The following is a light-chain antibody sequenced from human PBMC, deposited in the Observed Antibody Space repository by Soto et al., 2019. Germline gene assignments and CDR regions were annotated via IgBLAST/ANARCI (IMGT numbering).Light chain of an antibody. V-gene: IGKV1-5*03. CDR1: QTISRW. Sequence: IQMTQSPPTNFGSVGDRAAITCRGKQTISRWVAWYQQKPGKAPKLLNYKASSLESGVPTMFSGSGSGTEFTLTISSLQPDDFATYYCQQYNSFGTFGQGTKVDI. J-gene: IGKJ1*01. CDR2: KAS. CDR3: QQYNSFGT.